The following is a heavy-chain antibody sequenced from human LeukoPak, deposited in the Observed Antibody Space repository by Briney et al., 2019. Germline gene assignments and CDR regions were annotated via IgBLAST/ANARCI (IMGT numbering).Heavy chain of an antibody. CDR2: ISSSGSTI. CDR3: ARDGRRVFGYDI. V-gene: IGHV3-48*03. J-gene: IGHJ3*02. CDR1: GFTFSSYE. D-gene: IGHD3-3*01. Sequence: GGSLRLSCAASGFTFSSYEMYWVRQAPGKGLEWVSYISSSGSTIYYADSVKGRFTISRDNTKNSLYLQMNSLRAEDTAVYYCARDGRRVFGYDIWGQGTMVTVSS.